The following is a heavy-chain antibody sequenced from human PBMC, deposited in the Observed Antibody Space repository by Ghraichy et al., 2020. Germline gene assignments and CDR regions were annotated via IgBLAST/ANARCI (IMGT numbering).Heavy chain of an antibody. CDR3: AGGNVDRAMVILDY. J-gene: IGHJ4*02. V-gene: IGHV3-33*08. CDR1: GFTFSGYW. Sequence: GESLNISCAASGFTFSGYWMHWVRQAPGKGLVWVAFIWYDGNSKYYADSVKGRFTISRDNSKNTLYLQMNSLRAEDTAVYYCAGGNVDRAMVILDYWGQGTLVTVSS. CDR2: IWYDGNSK. D-gene: IGHD5-18*01.